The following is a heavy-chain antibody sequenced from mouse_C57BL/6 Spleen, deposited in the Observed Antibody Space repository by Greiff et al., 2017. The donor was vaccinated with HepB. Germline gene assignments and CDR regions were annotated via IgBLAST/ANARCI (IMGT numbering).Heavy chain of an antibody. CDR3: ARGGLLQYFDV. Sequence: EVKLMESEGGLVQPGSSMKLSCTASGFTFSDYYMAWVRQVPEKGLEWVANINYDGSSTYYLDSLKSRFIISRDNAKNILYLQMSSLKSEDTATYYCARGGLLQYFDVWGTGTTVTVSS. D-gene: IGHD2-3*01. V-gene: IGHV5-16*01. J-gene: IGHJ1*03. CDR1: GFTFSDYY. CDR2: INYDGSST.